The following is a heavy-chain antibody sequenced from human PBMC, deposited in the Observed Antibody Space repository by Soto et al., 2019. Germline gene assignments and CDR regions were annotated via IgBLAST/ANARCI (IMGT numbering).Heavy chain of an antibody. CDR3: ANQFTVTNPGFDY. Sequence: QVQLVESGGGVVQPGRSLRLSCAASGFTFSSYGMHWVRQAPGKGLEWVAVISYDGSNKYYADSVKGRFTISRDNSKNTLYLQMNSLRAEDTAVYYCANQFTVTNPGFDYWGQGTLVTVSS. J-gene: IGHJ4*02. CDR2: ISYDGSNK. D-gene: IGHD4-17*01. CDR1: GFTFSSYG. V-gene: IGHV3-30*18.